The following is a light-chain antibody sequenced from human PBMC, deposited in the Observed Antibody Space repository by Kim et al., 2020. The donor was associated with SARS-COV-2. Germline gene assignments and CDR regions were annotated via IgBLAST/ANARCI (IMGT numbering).Light chain of an antibody. CDR1: QSISSW. CDR3: QHYHSYEFT. Sequence: DIQMTQSPSTLSASVGDRVTITCRASQSISSWLAWYQQKPGKAPNLLIYDASSLETGVPSRFSGSGSGTEFTLTISSLQPDDFATYYCQHYHSYEFTFGPGTKVDIK. CDR2: DAS. V-gene: IGKV1-5*01. J-gene: IGKJ3*01.